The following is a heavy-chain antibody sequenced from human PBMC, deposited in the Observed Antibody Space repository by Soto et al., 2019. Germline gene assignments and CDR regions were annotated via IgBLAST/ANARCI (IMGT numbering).Heavy chain of an antibody. CDR1: GFTFSSYS. J-gene: IGHJ4*02. V-gene: IGHV3-21*01. CDR3: ARDNIAAAGSTVDY. CDR2: ISSSSSYI. Sequence: GRSLRLSCAASGFTFSSYSMNWVRQAPGKGLEWVSPISSSSSYIYYADSVKGRFTISRDNAKNSLYLQMNSLRAEDTAVYYCARDNIAAAGSTVDYWGRGPLVPV. D-gene: IGHD6-13*01.